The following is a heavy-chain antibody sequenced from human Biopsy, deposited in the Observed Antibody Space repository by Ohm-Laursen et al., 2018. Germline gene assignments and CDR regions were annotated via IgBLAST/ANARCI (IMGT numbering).Heavy chain of an antibody. CDR3: ARMDCSGGSCHYYSYGMDV. CDR2: IHHSGST. D-gene: IGHD2-15*01. J-gene: IGHJ6*02. V-gene: IGHV4-4*09. CDR1: GVSITAYY. Sequence: TLSLTCAVSGVSITAYYWSWIRQPPGKGLECIGNIHHSGSTNYNPSLKSRLTISVDTSKNQFSLKLSSVTAADTAVYYCARMDCSGGSCHYYSYGMDVWGQGTTVTVS.